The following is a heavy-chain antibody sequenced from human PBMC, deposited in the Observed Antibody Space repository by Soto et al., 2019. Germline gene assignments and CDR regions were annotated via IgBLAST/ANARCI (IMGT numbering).Heavy chain of an antibody. CDR1: GGSISTSNW. D-gene: IGHD1-1*01. V-gene: IGHV4-4*02. CDR3: ARTSTSGTGFDY. CDR2: VYHSGST. Sequence: QVQLQESGPGLVKPSGTLSLTCAVSGGSISTSNWWSWVRQPPGKGLEWIGEVYHSGSTNYNPSCKSRVAMSVDKSKHQFSLKLNSVTAADTALYYCARTSTSGTGFDYWGQGSLVTVSS. J-gene: IGHJ4*02.